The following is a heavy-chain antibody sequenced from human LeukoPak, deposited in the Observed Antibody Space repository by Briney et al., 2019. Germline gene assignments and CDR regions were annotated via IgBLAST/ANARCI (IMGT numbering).Heavy chain of an antibody. CDR3: ARAGYYDFWSGYLNWFDP. CDR2: INHSGST. Sequence: SETLSLTCDVSGGSFNDYYWSWIRQPPGKGLEWIGEINHSGSTNYNPSLKSRVTISVDTSKNQFSLKLSSVTAADTAVYYCARAGYYDFWSGYLNWFDPWGQGTLVTVSS. D-gene: IGHD3-3*01. V-gene: IGHV4-34*01. CDR1: GGSFNDYY. J-gene: IGHJ5*02.